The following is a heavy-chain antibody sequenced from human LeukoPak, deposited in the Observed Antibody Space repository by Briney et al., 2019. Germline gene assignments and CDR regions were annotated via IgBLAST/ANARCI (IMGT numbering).Heavy chain of an antibody. CDR1: GYSISSGYY. V-gene: IGHV4-38-2*02. Sequence: PSETLSLTCAVPGYSISSGYYWGCSRQPPGRGLEGGGRIYHGGSTYYNASLKSRVTISVDTSKNQFSLKLSSVTAADTAVYYCARDMYSGYDPSGIYDYWGQGPLVTVSS. CDR2: IYHGGST. CDR3: ARDMYSGYDPSGIYDY. D-gene: IGHD5-12*01. J-gene: IGHJ4*02.